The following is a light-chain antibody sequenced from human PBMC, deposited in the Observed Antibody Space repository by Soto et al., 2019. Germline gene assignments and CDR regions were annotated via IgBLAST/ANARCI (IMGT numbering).Light chain of an antibody. CDR2: NSN. CDR3: AAWDDSLNGYV. V-gene: IGLV1-44*01. J-gene: IGLJ1*01. Sequence: QAVVTQPPSASGTPGQRVTISCSGSSSNIGSNNVNWYQQLPGTAPKLLIYNSNLRLSGVPDRFSGSKSGTSASLAISGLQSEDEADYYCAAWDDSLNGYVFGTGTKLTVL. CDR1: SSNIGSNN.